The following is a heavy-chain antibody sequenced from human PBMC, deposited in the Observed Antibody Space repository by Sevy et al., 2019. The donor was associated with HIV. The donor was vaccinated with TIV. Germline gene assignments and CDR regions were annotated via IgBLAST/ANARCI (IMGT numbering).Heavy chain of an antibody. V-gene: IGHV1-24*01. CDR3: ATAEYSSSFLYFDL. CDR2: FDPEDGET. J-gene: IGHJ2*01. Sequence: ASVKVSCKVSGYTLTELSMHWVRQAPGKGLEWMGGFDPEDGETIYAQKFQGRVTMTEDTSTDTAYMELSSLRSEDTASSYCATAEYSSSFLYFDLWGRGTLVTVSS. CDR1: GYTLTELS. D-gene: IGHD6-6*01.